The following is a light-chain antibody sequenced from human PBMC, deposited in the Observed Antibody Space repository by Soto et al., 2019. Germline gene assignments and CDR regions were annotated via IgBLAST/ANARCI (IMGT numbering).Light chain of an antibody. Sequence: QSVLTQPASVSGSPGQSITISCTGTSSDVGGHIYVSWYQQHPGKAPKLMIYDVTSRPSGVSYRFSGSKSGNTASLTISGLQAEDEAVYYCRSYTTISSYVFGAGTKVTV. J-gene: IGLJ1*01. CDR3: RSYTTISSYV. CDR1: SSDVGGHIY. V-gene: IGLV2-14*01. CDR2: DVT.